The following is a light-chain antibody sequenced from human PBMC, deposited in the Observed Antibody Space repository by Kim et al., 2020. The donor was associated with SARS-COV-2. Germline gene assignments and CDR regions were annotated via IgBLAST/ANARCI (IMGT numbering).Light chain of an antibody. J-gene: IGLJ1*01. V-gene: IGLV2-18*02. Sequence: GQSVTISCTGTSNDIVIYNRVSWYQQPPGTAPKLIIYEVTNRPSGVPDRFSGSKSGNTASLIISGLQAEDEADYYCSSYTSRNIYVFGIGTKVTVL. CDR1: SNDIVIYNR. CDR3: SSYTSRNIYV. CDR2: EVT.